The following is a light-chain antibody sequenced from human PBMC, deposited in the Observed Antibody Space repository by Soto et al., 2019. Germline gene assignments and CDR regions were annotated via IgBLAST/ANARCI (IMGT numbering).Light chain of an antibody. J-gene: IGKJ4*01. V-gene: IGKV3-11*01. Sequence: VLTQSAVTLSLYPGETATLFCKASQSVGIYLGWFQQKPGQAPRVLIYDATNRAGGVPDRFSGSGSGTDFTLTISSLEAEDSAVYYCQQRDIWPPLTFGGGTKLEIK. CDR1: QSVGIY. CDR2: DAT. CDR3: QQRDIWPPLT.